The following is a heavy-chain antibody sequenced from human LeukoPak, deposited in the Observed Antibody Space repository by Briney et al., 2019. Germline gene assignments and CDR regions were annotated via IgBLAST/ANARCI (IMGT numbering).Heavy chain of an antibody. D-gene: IGHD3-22*01. J-gene: IGHJ4*02. CDR1: GFTFSSYG. Sequence: PGGSLRLSCAASGFTFSSYGMHWVRQTPGKGLEWVALIWYDGSKRYYADSVKGRFTISRDNSKNTLYLQMNTLRAEDTAMYHCARDQFYVNSGYYGLRYWGQGTLVTVSS. V-gene: IGHV3-33*01. CDR2: IWYDGSKR. CDR3: ARDQFYVNSGYYGLRY.